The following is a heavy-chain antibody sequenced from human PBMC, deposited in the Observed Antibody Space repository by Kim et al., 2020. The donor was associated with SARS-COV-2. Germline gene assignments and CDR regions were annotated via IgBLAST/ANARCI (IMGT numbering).Heavy chain of an antibody. CDR2: INHSGST. J-gene: IGHJ4*03. CDR3: AREGPCREVRGVIAP. V-gene: IGHV4-34*01. Sequence: SETLSLTCAVYGGSFSGYYWSWIRQPPGKGLEWIGEINHSGSTNYNPSLKSRVTISVDTSKNQFSLKLSYVTAADTAVYYCAREGPCREVRGVIAPWGQGTLVTVSS. D-gene: IGHD3-10*01. CDR1: GGSFSGYY.